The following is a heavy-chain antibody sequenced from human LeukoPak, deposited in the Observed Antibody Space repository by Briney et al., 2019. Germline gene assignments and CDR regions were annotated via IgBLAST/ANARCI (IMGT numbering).Heavy chain of an antibody. J-gene: IGHJ4*02. CDR3: TTRGSSGGYYFDY. CDR2: IKSKTDGGTA. Sequence: NPGGSLRLSCAASGFTFSNAWMSWVRQAPGEGLEWVGRIKSKTDGGTADYAAPVKGRFSISRDDSKNTLDLQMNSLKTEDTAVYYCTTRGSSGGYYFDYWGQGTLVTVSS. D-gene: IGHD2-15*01. CDR1: GFTFSNAW. V-gene: IGHV3-15*01.